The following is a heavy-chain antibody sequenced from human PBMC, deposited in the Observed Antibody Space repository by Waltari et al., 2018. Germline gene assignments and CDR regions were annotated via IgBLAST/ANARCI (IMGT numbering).Heavy chain of an antibody. CDR3: ARDDGYSYGYRGDY. CDR1: GYTFTGYY. Sequence: QVQLVQSGAEVKKPGASVKVSCKASGYTFTGYYMHWVRQAPGQGLEWMGRINPNSGGKNYAQKLQGRVTMTRDTSISTAYMELSRLRSDDTAVYYCARDDGYSYGYRGDYWGQGTLVTVSS. V-gene: IGHV1-2*06. CDR2: INPNSGGK. D-gene: IGHD5-18*01. J-gene: IGHJ4*02.